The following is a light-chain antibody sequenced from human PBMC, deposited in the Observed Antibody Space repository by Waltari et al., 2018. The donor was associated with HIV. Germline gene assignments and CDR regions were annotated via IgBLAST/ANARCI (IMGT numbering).Light chain of an antibody. J-gene: IGKJ4*01. Sequence: EVVRPQSPLSLPVTLERPPSLSCGSSQSLVSSDGNTHLNWLQQRPGQSPRRLLYKVSNRDSGVPDRLSGSGSGPDFTLKSSRVEAEDVGVYDCMQGRLWPPALTFGGGSKVEIK. CDR3: MQGRLWPPALT. V-gene: IGKV2-30*01. CDR1: QSLVSSDGNTH. CDR2: KVS.